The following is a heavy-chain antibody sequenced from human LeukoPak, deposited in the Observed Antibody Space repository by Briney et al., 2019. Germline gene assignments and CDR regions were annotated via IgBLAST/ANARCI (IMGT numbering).Heavy chain of an antibody. CDR3: ANVAKGRYFFYYMDV. V-gene: IGHV1-18*01. CDR2: ISSYNRIT. CDR1: VYSLNTYG. J-gene: IGHJ6*03. Sequence: ASVKVSCKPSVYSLNTYGVSWVRQAPGQGLQWIGWISSYNRITNYAQKFQGRVTVTTDTSTDTTYMELRSLRSDDTAVYYCANVAKGRYFFYYMDVWGKGTTVTVSS.